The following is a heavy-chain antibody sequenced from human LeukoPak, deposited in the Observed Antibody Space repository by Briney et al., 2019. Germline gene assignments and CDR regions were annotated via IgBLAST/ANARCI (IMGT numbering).Heavy chain of an antibody. CDR3: ARERIAVAGGFDY. V-gene: IGHV3-30*04. J-gene: IGHJ4*02. Sequence: PGGSLRLSCAASGFTFSSYAMHWVRQAPGKGLEWVAVISYDGSNKYYADSVKGRFTISRDNSKNTLYLQMNSLRAEDTAVYYCARERIAVAGGFDYWGQGTLVIVSS. D-gene: IGHD6-19*01. CDR2: ISYDGSNK. CDR1: GFTFSSYA.